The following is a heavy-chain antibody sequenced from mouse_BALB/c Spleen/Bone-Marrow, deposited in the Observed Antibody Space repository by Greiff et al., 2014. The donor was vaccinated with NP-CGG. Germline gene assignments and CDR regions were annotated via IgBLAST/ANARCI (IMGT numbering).Heavy chain of an antibody. CDR1: GYTFSSYW. V-gene: IGHV1-9*01. CDR2: ILPGSGRT. Sequence: VQRVESGAELMKPGASVKISCKATGYTFSSYWIEWVKQRPGHGLEWIGEILPGSGRTNYNEKFKGKATFTADTSSNTAYMQLSSLTSEDSAVYYCARGYAMDYWGQGTSVTVSS. J-gene: IGHJ4*01. CDR3: ARGYAMDY.